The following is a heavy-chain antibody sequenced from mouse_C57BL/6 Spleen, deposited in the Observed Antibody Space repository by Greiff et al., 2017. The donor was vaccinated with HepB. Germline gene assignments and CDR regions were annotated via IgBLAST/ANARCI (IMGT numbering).Heavy chain of an antibody. V-gene: IGHV3-6*01. Sequence: VQLKESGPGLVKPSQSLSLTCSVTGYSITSGYYWNWIRQFPGNKLEWMGYISYDGSNNYNPSLKNRISITRDTSKNQFFLKLNSVTTEDTATYYCASHIYYGYDVGGMDYWGQGTSVTVSS. CDR2: ISYDGSN. CDR3: ASHIYYGYDVGGMDY. J-gene: IGHJ4*01. D-gene: IGHD2-2*01. CDR1: GYSITSGYY.